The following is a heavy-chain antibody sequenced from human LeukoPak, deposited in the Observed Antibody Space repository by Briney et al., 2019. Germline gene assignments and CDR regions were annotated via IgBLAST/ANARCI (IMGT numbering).Heavy chain of an antibody. CDR3: ARDEPLWFGDGHDAFDI. J-gene: IGHJ3*02. Sequence: PGGSLRLSCAASGFTFSSYSMNWVRQAPGKGLEWVSSISSSSSYIYYADSVKGRFTISGDNAKNSLYLQMNSLRAEDTAVYYCARDEPLWFGDGHDAFDIWGQGTMVTVSS. V-gene: IGHV3-21*01. CDR1: GFTFSSYS. CDR2: ISSSSSYI. D-gene: IGHD3-10*01.